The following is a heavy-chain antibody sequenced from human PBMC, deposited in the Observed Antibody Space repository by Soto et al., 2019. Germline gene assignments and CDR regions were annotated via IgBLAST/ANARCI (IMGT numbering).Heavy chain of an antibody. CDR2: ISGSGGST. V-gene: IGHV3-23*01. Sequence: GGSLRLSCAASGFTFSSYAMSWVRQAPGKGLEWVSAISGSGGSTYYADSVKGRFTISRDNSKNTLYLQMNSLRAEDTAVYYCATYGDIVVVTAIHPGAFDIWGQGTMVTVSS. CDR3: ATYGDIVVVTAIHPGAFDI. J-gene: IGHJ3*02. CDR1: GFTFSSYA. D-gene: IGHD2-21*02.